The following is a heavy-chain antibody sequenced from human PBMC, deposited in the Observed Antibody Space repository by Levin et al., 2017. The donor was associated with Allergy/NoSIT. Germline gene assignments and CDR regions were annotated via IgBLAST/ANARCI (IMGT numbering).Heavy chain of an antibody. J-gene: IGHJ4*02. D-gene: IGHD1-20*01. V-gene: IGHV4-39*01. CDR2: IYYSGDT. CDR1: GGSISGSVYY. Sequence: SETLSLTCSVSGGSISGSVYYWGWVRQPPGTGPEWIGSIYYSGDTHYNPSLKSRVTISVDTSTNQFSLKMRSVTAADTAVYYCARHDNNWNANTPFDHWGQGILVTVST. CDR3: ARHDNNWNANTPFDH.